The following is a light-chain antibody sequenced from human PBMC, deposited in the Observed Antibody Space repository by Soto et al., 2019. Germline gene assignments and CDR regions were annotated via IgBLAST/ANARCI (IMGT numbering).Light chain of an antibody. J-gene: IGKJ1*01. CDR2: GAS. CDR1: QTITT. CDR3: QQYGSLSWT. Sequence: EIVLTQSPGTLSLSPGERATLSCRASQTITTLAWYQRKPGQAPRLLIYGASTRATGVPDRFSGSGSGTDFTLTISRLEPEDFAVYHCQQYGSLSWTFGQGTKVDIK. V-gene: IGKV3-20*01.